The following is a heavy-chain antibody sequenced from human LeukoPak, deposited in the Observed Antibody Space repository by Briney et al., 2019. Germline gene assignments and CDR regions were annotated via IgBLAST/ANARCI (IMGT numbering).Heavy chain of an antibody. V-gene: IGHV1-2*02. D-gene: IGHD3-22*01. CDR3: ASDRRVYYDSSGYSWWSFDY. Sequence: ASVKVSCKASGYTFTGYYMHWVRQAPGQGLEWMGWINPSSGGTNYAQKFQGRVTMTRDTSISTAYMELSRLRSDDTAVYYCASDRRVYYDSSGYSWWSFDYWGQGTLVTVSS. J-gene: IGHJ4*02. CDR2: INPSSGGT. CDR1: GYTFTGYY.